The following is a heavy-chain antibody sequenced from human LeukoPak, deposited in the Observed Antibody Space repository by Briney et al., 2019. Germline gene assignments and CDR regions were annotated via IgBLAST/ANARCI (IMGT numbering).Heavy chain of an antibody. D-gene: IGHD4-23*01. V-gene: IGHV4-30-2*01. CDR2: MYHSGST. J-gene: IGHJ4*02. Sequence: PSQTLSLTCAVSGGSISSGGYSWSWIRQPPGKGLEWIGYMYHSGSTYYNPSLKSRVSISVDTSKNQFSLKLSSVTAADTAVYYCARGKSHAGNSIHWGQGTLVTVSS. CDR1: GGSISSGGYS. CDR3: ARGKSHAGNSIH.